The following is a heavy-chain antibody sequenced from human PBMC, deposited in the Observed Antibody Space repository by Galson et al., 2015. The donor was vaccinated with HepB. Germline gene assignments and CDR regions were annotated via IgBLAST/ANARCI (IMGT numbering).Heavy chain of an antibody. Sequence: SLRLSCAASMFTFSDHYMDWVRQAPGKGLEWVGRSRDKANSYTTEYAASVKGRFTISRDDSKNSLYLQMNSLKTDDTAVYYCAANSGNRYYYYYMDVWGKGTTVTVSS. CDR1: MFTFSDHY. CDR3: AANSGNRYYYYYMDV. J-gene: IGHJ6*03. V-gene: IGHV3-72*01. D-gene: IGHD1-14*01. CDR2: SRDKANSYTT.